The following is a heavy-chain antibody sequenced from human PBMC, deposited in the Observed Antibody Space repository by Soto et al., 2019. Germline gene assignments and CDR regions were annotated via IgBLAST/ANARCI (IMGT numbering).Heavy chain of an antibody. J-gene: IGHJ5*02. CDR2: INHVGGT. CDR1: GGFLSESY. CDR3: VRIRYQLPSSVLWLDP. Sequence: SETLSLTCAIYGGFLSESYWTWIRQPPGKGLEWIGEINHVGGTNYNPSLKSRVTMSVDTSQNQFSLRLISVTAADTAMYFCVRIRYQLPSSVLWLDPWGQGAPVTVSS. D-gene: IGHD3-16*01. V-gene: IGHV4-34*01.